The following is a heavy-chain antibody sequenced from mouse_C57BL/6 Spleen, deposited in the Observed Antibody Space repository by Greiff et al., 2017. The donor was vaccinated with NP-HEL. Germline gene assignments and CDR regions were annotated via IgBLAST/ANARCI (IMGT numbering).Heavy chain of an antibody. Sequence: QVQLKQPGAELVKPGASVKLSCKASGYTFTSYWMHWVKQRPGRGLEWIGRIDPNSGGTKYNEKFKSKATLTVDKPSSTAYMQLSSLTSEDSAVYYCARVTTVVATEPWFAYWGQGTLVTVSA. V-gene: IGHV1-72*01. CDR1: GYTFTSYW. CDR3: ARVTTVVATEPWFAY. CDR2: IDPNSGGT. J-gene: IGHJ3*01. D-gene: IGHD1-1*01.